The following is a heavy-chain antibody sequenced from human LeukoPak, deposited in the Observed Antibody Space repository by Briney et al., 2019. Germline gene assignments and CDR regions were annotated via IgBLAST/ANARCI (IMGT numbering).Heavy chain of an antibody. Sequence: GGSLRLSCAASGFTFSSYWMSWVRQAPGKGLECVALIWYDGSNEFYADSVEGRFTISRDNSKNTLYLQMNSLRAEDTAIYYCAREAGYDTGGYPRDYWGQGTLVTVSS. CDR2: IWYDGSNE. CDR1: GFTFSSYW. J-gene: IGHJ4*02. V-gene: IGHV3-33*08. D-gene: IGHD2-8*02. CDR3: AREAGYDTGGYPRDY.